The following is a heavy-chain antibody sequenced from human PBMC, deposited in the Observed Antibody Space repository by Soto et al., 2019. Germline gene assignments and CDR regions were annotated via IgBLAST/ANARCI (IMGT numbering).Heavy chain of an antibody. CDR3: ARDLGYCSSTSCRPYYGMDV. V-gene: IGHV3-30-3*01. D-gene: IGHD2-2*01. J-gene: IGHJ6*02. CDR2: ISYDGSNK. CDR1: GFTFSSYA. Sequence: PGGSLRLSCAASGFTFSSYAMHWVRQAPGKGLEWVAVISYDGSNKYYADSVKGRFTISRDNSKNTLYLQMNSLRAEDTAVYYCARDLGYCSSTSCRPYYGMDVWGQGTTVTVSS.